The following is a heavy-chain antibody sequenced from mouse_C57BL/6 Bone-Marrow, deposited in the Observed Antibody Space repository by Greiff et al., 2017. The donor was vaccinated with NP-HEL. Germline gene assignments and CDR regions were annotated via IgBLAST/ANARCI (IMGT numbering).Heavy chain of an antibody. Sequence: QVQLQQSGAELARPGASVKLSCKASGYTFTSYGISWVKQRTGQGLEWIGEIYPRSGNTYYNEKFKGKATLTADKSSSTAYMELRSLTSEDSAVYFCAREWGDLVIYDGYYGFAYWGQGTLVTVSA. D-gene: IGHD2-3*01. CDR3: AREWGDLVIYDGYYGFAY. J-gene: IGHJ3*01. V-gene: IGHV1-81*01. CDR1: GYTFTSYG. CDR2: IYPRSGNT.